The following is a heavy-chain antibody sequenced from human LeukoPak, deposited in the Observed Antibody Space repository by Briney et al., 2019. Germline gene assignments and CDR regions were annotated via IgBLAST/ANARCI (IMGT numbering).Heavy chain of an antibody. CDR3: ARENPPDVDTAMVTGLDY. J-gene: IGHJ4*02. Sequence: SETLSLTCTVSGGSISSYYWSWIRQPAGKGLEWIGRIYTSGSTNYNPSLKSRVTMSVDTSKNQFSLKLSSVTAADTAVYYCARENPPDVDTAMVTGLDYWGQGTLVTVSS. CDR1: GGSISSYY. D-gene: IGHD5-18*01. V-gene: IGHV4-4*07. CDR2: IYTSGST.